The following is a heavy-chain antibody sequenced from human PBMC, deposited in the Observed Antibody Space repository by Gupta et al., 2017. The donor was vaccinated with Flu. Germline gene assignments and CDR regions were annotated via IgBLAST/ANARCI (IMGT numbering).Heavy chain of an antibody. CDR2: IYDSGST. V-gene: IGHV4-4*02. J-gene: IGHJ5*02. D-gene: IGHD2-2*02. CDR3: ARGIPAAINWFDP. CDR1: GGSISRSNW. Sequence: QVQLQASGPRLVKPSGPLSLTCTVSGGSISRSNWWRWVRQSPGKGLEWIGEIYDSGSTKYNPSLWSRVTMSVDKSQNQFSLKLRSVTAADTAIYYCARGIPAAINWFDPWGPGTLVTVSS.